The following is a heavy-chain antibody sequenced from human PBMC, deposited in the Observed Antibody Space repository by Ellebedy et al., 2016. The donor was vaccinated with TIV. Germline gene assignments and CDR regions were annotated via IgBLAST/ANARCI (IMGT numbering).Heavy chain of an antibody. CDR1: NFGFTEAW. Sequence: PGGSLRLSCAVSNFGFTEAWLNWVRQAPGKGLEWVGQIKSEAAGGTTDYAAPVRGRFSISRDDSKNTLYLQMDNLKIEDTAVYYCTTNPGPWGDYWGQGTLVTVSS. J-gene: IGHJ4*02. CDR3: TTNPGPWGDY. CDR2: IKSEAAGGTT. D-gene: IGHD1-26*01. V-gene: IGHV3-15*07.